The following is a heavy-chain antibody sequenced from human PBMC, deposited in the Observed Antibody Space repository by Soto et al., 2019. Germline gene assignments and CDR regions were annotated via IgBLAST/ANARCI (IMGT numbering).Heavy chain of an antibody. J-gene: IGHJ4*02. CDR3: ARAVETGYSRGQSQYYFDY. CDR2: ISGSGGST. CDR1: GFTFSSYA. V-gene: IGHV3-23*01. Sequence: VQLLESGGGLVQPGGSLRLSCAASGFTFSSYAMSWVRQAPGKGLEWVSAISGSGGSTYYADSVKGRFTISRDNSKNTLYLQMNSLRAEDTAVYYCARAVETGYSRGQSQYYFDYWGQGTLVTVSS. D-gene: IGHD6-19*01.